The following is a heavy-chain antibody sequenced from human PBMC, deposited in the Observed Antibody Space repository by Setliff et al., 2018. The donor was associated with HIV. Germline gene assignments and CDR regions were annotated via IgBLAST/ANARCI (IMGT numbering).Heavy chain of an antibody. V-gene: IGHV4-4*07. CDR3: ARDRHYDSSGYIPFDI. CDR1: GGSISSYY. CDR2: IYTSGST. Sequence: SETLSLTCTVSGGSISSYYWSWIRQPAGKGLEWIGRIYTSGSTNYNPSLKSRVTMSVDTSKNQFSLKLSSVTAADTAVYYCARDRHYDSSGYIPFDICGQGTMVTVSS. J-gene: IGHJ3*02. D-gene: IGHD3-22*01.